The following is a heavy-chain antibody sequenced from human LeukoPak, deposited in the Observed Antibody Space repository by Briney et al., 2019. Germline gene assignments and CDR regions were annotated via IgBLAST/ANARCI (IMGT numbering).Heavy chain of an antibody. J-gene: IGHJ4*02. D-gene: IGHD3-9*01. CDR2: ISSSSSYI. Sequence: XVSSISSSSSYIYYADSVKGRFTISRDNAKNSLYLQMNSLRAEDTAVYYCARDGYFDWLLHYWGQGTLVTVSS. V-gene: IGHV3-21*01. CDR3: ARDGYFDWLLHY.